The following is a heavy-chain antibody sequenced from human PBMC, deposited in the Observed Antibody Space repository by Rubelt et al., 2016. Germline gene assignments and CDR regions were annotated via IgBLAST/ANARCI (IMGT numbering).Heavy chain of an antibody. CDR1: GGSFSGYY. CDR3: RGILTGRSGNYFDY. Sequence: QVQLQQWGAGLLKPSETLSLTCAVYGGSFSGYYWSWIRQPPGKGLEWIGEINHGGSTNYNPSLKRRVTISGDMAKNQLSRKLSSVTAADTAVYYCRGILTGRSGNYFDYWGQGALVTVSS. CDR2: INHGGST. J-gene: IGHJ4*02. D-gene: IGHD3-9*01. V-gene: IGHV4-34*03.